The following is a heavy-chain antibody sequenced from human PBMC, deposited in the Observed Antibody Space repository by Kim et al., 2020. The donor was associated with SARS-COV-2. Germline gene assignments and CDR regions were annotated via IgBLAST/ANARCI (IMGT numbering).Heavy chain of an antibody. Sequence: SVKVSCKASGGTFSSYAISWVRQAPGQGLEWMGGTIPIFGTANYAQKFQGRVTITADESTSTAYMELSSLRSEDTAVYYCARDIVDTAMVFPPSSMDVWGQGTTVTVSS. J-gene: IGHJ6*02. CDR2: TIPIFGTA. CDR1: GGTFSSYA. D-gene: IGHD5-18*01. V-gene: IGHV1-69*13. CDR3: ARDIVDTAMVFPPSSMDV.